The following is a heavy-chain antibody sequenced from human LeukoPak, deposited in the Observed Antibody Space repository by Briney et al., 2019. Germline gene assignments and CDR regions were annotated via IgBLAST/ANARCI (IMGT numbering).Heavy chain of an antibody. CDR3: VGVRWFGGSNWFDP. CDR1: GFTFSTSA. V-gene: IGHV3-64D*09. CDR2: ISSNGHST. D-gene: IGHD3-10*01. Sequence: GGSLRLSCSASGFTFSTSAMHWVRQAPGKGLEYVSGISSNGHSTYYADSVKGRFTISRDNSKNTLHLQMSSLRAEDTAVYYCVGVRWFGGSNWFDPWGQGTLVIVSS. J-gene: IGHJ5*02.